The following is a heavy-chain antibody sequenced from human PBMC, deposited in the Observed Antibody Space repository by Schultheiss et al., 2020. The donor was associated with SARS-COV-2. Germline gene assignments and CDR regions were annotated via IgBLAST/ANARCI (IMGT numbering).Heavy chain of an antibody. J-gene: IGHJ3*02. V-gene: IGHV3-15*01. CDR2: IKSKTDGGTT. CDR1: GFTFSNAW. CDR3: ARGSSEGSEFGAFDI. Sequence: GGSLRLSCAASGFTFSNAWMSWVRQAPGKGLEWVGRIKSKTDGGTTDYAAPVKGRFTISRDDSKNTLYLQMNSLRAEDTAVYYCARGSSEGSEFGAFDIWGQGTMVTVSS. D-gene: IGHD2-2*01.